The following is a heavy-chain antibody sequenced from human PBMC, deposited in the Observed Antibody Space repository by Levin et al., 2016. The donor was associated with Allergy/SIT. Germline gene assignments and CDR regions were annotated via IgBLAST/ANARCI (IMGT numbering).Heavy chain of an antibody. CDR1: GFTFSSYA. CDR2: ISDSGGST. J-gene: IGHJ4*02. Sequence: GESLKISCAASGFTFSSYALSWVRQAPGKGLEWVSAISDSGGSTFYADSVMGRFSISRDNSRNTLFLQMNSLRDEDTAVYYCAKSIIPGATRRGLVDYWGQGTMVTVSS. V-gene: IGHV3-23*01. D-gene: IGHD3-10*01. CDR3: AKSIIPGATRRGLVDY.